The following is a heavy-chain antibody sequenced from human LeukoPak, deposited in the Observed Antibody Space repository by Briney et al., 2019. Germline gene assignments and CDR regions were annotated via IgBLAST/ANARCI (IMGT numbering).Heavy chain of an antibody. J-gene: IGHJ5*02. V-gene: IGHV1-18*01. Sequence: GASVKVSCKASGYTFTSYGISWVRQAPGQGLEWMGWISAYNGNTNYAQKLQGRVTMTTDTSTSTAYMELRGLRSDDTAVYYCAREGHYGSGTLVLWFDPWGQGTLVTVSS. CDR1: GYTFTSYG. D-gene: IGHD3-10*01. CDR2: ISAYNGNT. CDR3: AREGHYGSGTLVLWFDP.